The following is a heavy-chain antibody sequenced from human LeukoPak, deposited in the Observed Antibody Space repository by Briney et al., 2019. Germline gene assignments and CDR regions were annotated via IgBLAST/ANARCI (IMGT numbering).Heavy chain of an antibody. CDR2: IKQDGSEK. Sequence: GGSLRLSCAASGFTFSSYWMSWVRQAPGQGLEWVANIKQDGSEKYYADSVKGRFTISRDNAKNSLYLQMNSLRAEDTAVYYCAGGSYSYGLDYWGQGTLVTVSS. CDR3: AGGSYSYGLDY. V-gene: IGHV3-7*01. CDR1: GFTFSSYW. D-gene: IGHD5-18*01. J-gene: IGHJ4*02.